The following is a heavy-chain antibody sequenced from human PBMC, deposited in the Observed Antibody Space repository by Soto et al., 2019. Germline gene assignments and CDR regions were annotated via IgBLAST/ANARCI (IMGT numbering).Heavy chain of an antibody. J-gene: IGHJ6*02. CDR3: ARSRGIVVVPAAISYYYYGMDV. V-gene: IGHV3-33*01. CDR1: GFTFSSYG. CDR2: IWYDGSNK. D-gene: IGHD2-2*01. Sequence: QVQLVESGGGVVQPGRSLRLSCAASGFTFSSYGMHWVRQAPGKGLGWVAVIWYDGSNKYYADSVEGRFTISRDNSKNTLYLQMNSLRAEDTAVYYCARSRGIVVVPAAISYYYYGMDVWGQGTTVTVSS.